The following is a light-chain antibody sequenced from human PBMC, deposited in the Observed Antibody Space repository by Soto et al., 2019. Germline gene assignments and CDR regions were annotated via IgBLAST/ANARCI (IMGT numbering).Light chain of an antibody. CDR3: QQSYTTHFT. Sequence: DIQMTQSPSSLSASVGDRVTITCRASQSISINLNWYQQRPGKAPKLMIYDASSLQSGVSSRFSGSGSGTDFTLTISDLQPEDFATYYCQQSYTTHFTFGPGTKVDIK. J-gene: IGKJ3*01. CDR1: QSISIN. CDR2: DAS. V-gene: IGKV1-39*01.